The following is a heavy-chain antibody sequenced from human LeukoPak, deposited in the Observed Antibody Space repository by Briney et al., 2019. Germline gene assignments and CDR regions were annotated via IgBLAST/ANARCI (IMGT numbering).Heavy chain of an antibody. CDR1: GYTFTSYD. CDR3: ARVDCSSTSCYSSYYYGMDV. Sequence: ASVKVSCKASGYTFTSYDINWVRQATGQGLEWMGWMNPNSGNTGYAQKFQGRVTMTRNTSLSTAYMELSSLRSEDTAVYYCARVDCSSTSCYSSYYYGMDVWGQGTTVTVSS. V-gene: IGHV1-8*01. CDR2: MNPNSGNT. J-gene: IGHJ6*02. D-gene: IGHD2-2*01.